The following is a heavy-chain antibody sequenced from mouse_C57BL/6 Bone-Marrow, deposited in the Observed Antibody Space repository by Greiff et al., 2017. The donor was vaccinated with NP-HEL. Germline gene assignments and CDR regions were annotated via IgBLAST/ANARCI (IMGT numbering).Heavy chain of an antibody. J-gene: IGHJ1*03. V-gene: IGHV1-80*01. CDR2: IYPGDGDT. CDR3: ARYHLWYFDV. CDR1: GYAFSSYW. Sequence: QVHVKQSGAELVKPGASVKISCKASGYAFSSYWMNWVKQRPGKGLEWIGQIYPGDGDTNYNGKFKGKATLTADKSSSTAYMQLSSLTSEDSAVYFCARYHLWYFDVWGTGTTVTVSS.